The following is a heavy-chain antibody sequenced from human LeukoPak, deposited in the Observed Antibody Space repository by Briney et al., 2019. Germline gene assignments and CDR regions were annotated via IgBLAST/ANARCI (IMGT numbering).Heavy chain of an antibody. Sequence: GESLQISCKGSGYSFPNYWIGWVRQKPGKGLEWMGIIYPGDSESRYSPSFQDQVTISADKSINTAYLEWRSLKASDTAMYYCARQVGTHLGYPLGYWGQGTLVTVSS. CDR2: IYPGDSES. CDR1: GYSFPNYW. CDR3: ARQVGTHLGYPLGY. J-gene: IGHJ4*02. D-gene: IGHD7-27*01. V-gene: IGHV5-51*01.